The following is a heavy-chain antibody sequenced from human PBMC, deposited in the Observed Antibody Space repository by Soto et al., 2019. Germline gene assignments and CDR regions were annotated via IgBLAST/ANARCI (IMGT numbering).Heavy chain of an antibody. CDR1: GFTFSNVW. V-gene: IGHV3-15*01. CDR2: IKRKTDGETT. D-gene: IGHD3-3*01. J-gene: IGHJ3*02. CDR3: ATSEWNDAFDI. Sequence: GGSLRLSCAASGFTFSNVWMTWIRQAPGKGLEWVGRIKRKTDGETTDYGAPVKGRFTVSRDDSKNTLYLQMNSLKTEDTGLYYCATSEWNDAFDIWGHGTMVTVSS.